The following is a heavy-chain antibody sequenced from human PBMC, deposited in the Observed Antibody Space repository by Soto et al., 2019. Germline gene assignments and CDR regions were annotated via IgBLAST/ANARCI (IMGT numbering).Heavy chain of an antibody. CDR2: ISAYNGNT. CDR3: ARGSDGSAGNVWFDP. V-gene: IGHV1-18*01. J-gene: IGHJ5*02. D-gene: IGHD6-13*01. CDR1: GYTFTSYG. Sequence: RASVKVSCKASGYTFTSYGISWVRQAPGQGLEWMGWISAYNGNTNYAQKLQGRVTMTTDTSTSTAYMELRSLRSDGTAVYYCARGSDGSAGNVWFDPWGQGTLVTVSS.